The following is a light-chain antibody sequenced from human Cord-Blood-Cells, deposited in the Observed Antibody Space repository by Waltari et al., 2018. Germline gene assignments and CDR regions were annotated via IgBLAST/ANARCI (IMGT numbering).Light chain of an antibody. J-gene: IGKJ3*01. V-gene: IGKV1-33*01. CDR1: QDLSNY. Sequence: DLQMPQSPSSLSASVGDRVTITVQESQDLSNYLNWYQQKPGKAPTILIYEAANLETGGPSRFSGSVSGTDFTFYICSLQTKDIATDYGEEYDQLVIFNFGPGTKVDI. CDR2: EAA. CDR3: EEYDQLVIFN.